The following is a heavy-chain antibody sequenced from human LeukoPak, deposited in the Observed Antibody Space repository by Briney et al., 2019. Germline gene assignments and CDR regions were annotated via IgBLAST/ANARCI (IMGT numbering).Heavy chain of an antibody. D-gene: IGHD2-2*01. J-gene: IGHJ3*02. V-gene: IGHV4-39*01. CDR3: ARPLDCSSTSCYPPPFDI. CDR2: IYYSGST. CDR1: GGSISSSSYY. Sequence: PSETLSLTCTVSGGSISSSSYYWGWIRQPPGKGLEWIGSIYYSGSTYYNPSLKSRVTISVDTSKNQFSLKLSSVTAADTAVYYCARPLDCSSTSCYPPPFDIWGQGTMVTVSS.